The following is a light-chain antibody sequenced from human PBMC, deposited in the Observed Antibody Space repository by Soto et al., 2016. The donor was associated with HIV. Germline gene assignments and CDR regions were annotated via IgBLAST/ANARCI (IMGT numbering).Light chain of an antibody. Sequence: AIQLTQSPSSLSASVGDRVTITCRASQGISSALAWYQQKPGKSPKLLIYEASNLEGGVPSRFSGSGSGTDFTLTISSLQPEDCATYYCQXFXKYPXTFGEGPRWRSN. CDR2: EAS. J-gene: IGKJ4*01. CDR1: QGISSA. CDR3: QXFXKYPXT. V-gene: IGKV1D-13*01.